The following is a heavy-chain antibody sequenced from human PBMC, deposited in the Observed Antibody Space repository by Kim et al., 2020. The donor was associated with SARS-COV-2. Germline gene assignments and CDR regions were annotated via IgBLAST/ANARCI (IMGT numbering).Heavy chain of an antibody. V-gene: IGHV3-43*02. D-gene: IGHD6-6*01. Sequence: GGSLRLSCTASGFTFHDHVMHWVRQPPGKGLEWVSLISGDGGRADYLDSVKGRFSISRDNTKNTLFLQMNSLRTEDTAVYFCASLISVRYSTSLTRPFDHWGQGTLVIVSS. CDR3: ASLISVRYSTSLTRPFDH. CDR1: GFTFHDHV. J-gene: IGHJ4*02. CDR2: ISGDGGRA.